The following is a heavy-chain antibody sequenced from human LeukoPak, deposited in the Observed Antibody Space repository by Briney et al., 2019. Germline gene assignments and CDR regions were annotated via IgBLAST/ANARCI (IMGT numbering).Heavy chain of an antibody. V-gene: IGHV4-34*01. Sequence: SETLSLTCAVYGGSFSGYYWSWIRQPPGKGLEWIGEINHSGSTNYNPSLKSRVTISVDTSKNQFSLKLSSVTAADTAVYYCARDRILVAAAVRGYGMDVWGQGTTVTVSS. CDR2: INHSGST. CDR1: GGSFSGYY. D-gene: IGHD6-13*01. J-gene: IGHJ6*02. CDR3: ARDRILVAAAVRGYGMDV.